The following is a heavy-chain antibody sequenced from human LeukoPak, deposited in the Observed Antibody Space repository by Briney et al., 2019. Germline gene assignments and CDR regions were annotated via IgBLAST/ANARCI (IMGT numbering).Heavy chain of an antibody. CDR1: GYTFTSYG. CDR3: ASTSPCSGGSCYPLGY. CDR2: ISAYNGNT. V-gene: IGHV1-18*01. J-gene: IGHJ4*02. Sequence: GASVKVSCKASGYTFTSYGISWVRQAPGQGLEWVGWISAYNGNTNYAQKLQGRVTMTTDTSTSTAYMELRSLRSDDTAVYYCASTSPCSGGSCYPLGYWGQGTLVTVSS. D-gene: IGHD2-15*01.